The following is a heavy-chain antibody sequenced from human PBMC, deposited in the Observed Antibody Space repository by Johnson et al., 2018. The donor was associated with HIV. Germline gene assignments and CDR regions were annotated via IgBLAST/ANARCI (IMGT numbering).Heavy chain of an antibody. CDR1: GFIFDDHG. Sequence: VQLVESGGGLVQPGGSLRLSCAASGFIFDDHGMTWVRQAPGKGLEWVSGINWNGGSTGYADSVKGRFTISRDNAKNSLYLQMNSLRAEDTALYYCARVSYSGTYWAFDVWGQGTMVTVSS. D-gene: IGHD1-26*01. J-gene: IGHJ3*01. V-gene: IGHV3-20*04. CDR3: ARVSYSGTYWAFDV. CDR2: INWNGGST.